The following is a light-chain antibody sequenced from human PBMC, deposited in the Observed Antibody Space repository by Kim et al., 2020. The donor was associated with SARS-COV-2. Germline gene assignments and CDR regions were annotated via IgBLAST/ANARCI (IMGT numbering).Light chain of an antibody. Sequence: VALGQTVRITCQGDSLRSYYATWYQQKPGQAPKVVIYGKDNRPSGIPDRFSGSNSGNTAYLTITGTQAGDEADDYCNSRDSNDNVVFGGGTKVTVL. CDR1: SLRSYY. J-gene: IGLJ2*01. CDR3: NSRDSNDNVV. CDR2: GKD. V-gene: IGLV3-19*01.